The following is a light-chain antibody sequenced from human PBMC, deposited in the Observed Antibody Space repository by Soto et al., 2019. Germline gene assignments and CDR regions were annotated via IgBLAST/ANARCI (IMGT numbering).Light chain of an antibody. Sequence: DFPMTQSTSTLSASVGDRVTITCRASQNINNWVAWYQQKPGKAPKCLIYDASTLQRGVSSRFSGSGFGTEFSLTINSLQPDDSGSYYCQHTRTFGQGTKV. V-gene: IGKV1-5*01. CDR1: QNINNW. CDR3: QHTRT. J-gene: IGKJ1*01. CDR2: DAS.